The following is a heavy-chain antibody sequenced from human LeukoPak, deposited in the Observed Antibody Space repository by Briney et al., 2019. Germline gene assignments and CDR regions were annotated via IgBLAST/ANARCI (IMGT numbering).Heavy chain of an antibody. CDR2: ISYDGSNK. V-gene: IGHV3-30*18. D-gene: IGHD5-18*01. J-gene: IGHJ4*02. CDR1: GCTFSSYG. Sequence: GRSLRLSCAASGCTFSSYGMHWVRQAPGKGLEWVAVISYDGSNKYYADSVKGRFTISRDNSKNTLYLQMNSLRAEDTAVYYCAKDPSGSNSYGYNYWGQGTLVTVSS. CDR3: AKDPSGSNSYGYNY.